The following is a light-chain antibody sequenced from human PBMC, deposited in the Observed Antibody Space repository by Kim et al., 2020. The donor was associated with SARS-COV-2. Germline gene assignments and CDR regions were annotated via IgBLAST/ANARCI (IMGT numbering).Light chain of an antibody. CDR1: QDIAKS. CDR3: HKYNSAPWT. CDR2: AAS. J-gene: IGKJ1*01. Sequence: ASVGARSIITCRASQDIAKSCACYPQNPGNVPQLLFYAASTLQSGVPSRFSGSGSGPEFTLTIGSLQTEDVATYYCHKYNSAPWTFGPGTKVDIK. V-gene: IGKV1-27*01.